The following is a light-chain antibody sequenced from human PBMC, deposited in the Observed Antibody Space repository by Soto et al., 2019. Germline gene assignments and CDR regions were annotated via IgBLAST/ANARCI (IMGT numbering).Light chain of an antibody. Sequence: DIRMTQYPSTLSASVGDRVTITCGASQSISIWLAWYQQKPGKAPKILIYKASSLESGVPSRFRGSGSGTEFTLTISSLKTDDFANYYCQQYSTYTTRTFGQGTKVDIK. CDR3: QQYSTYTTRT. CDR1: QSISIW. V-gene: IGKV1-5*03. CDR2: KAS. J-gene: IGKJ1*01.